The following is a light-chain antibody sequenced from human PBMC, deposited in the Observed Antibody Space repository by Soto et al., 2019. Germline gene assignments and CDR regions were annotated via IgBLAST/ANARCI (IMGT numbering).Light chain of an antibody. CDR1: QTIIGY. CDR2: DAS. J-gene: IGKJ1*01. V-gene: IGKV1-5*01. CDR3: QQYNSYSHT. Sequence: DIQMTQSPSSLSASIGDSVTITCRASQTIIGYLNWYQQKPGKAPRLLIYDASSLESGVPSRFSGSGSGTEFTLTISSLQPDDFATYYCQQYNSYSHTFGQGTKVDIK.